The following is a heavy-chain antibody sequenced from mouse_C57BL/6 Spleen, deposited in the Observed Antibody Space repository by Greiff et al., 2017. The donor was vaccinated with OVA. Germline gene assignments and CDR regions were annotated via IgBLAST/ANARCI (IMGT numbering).Heavy chain of an antibody. CDR1: GYTFTSYW. Sequence: VQLQQPGAELVKPGASVKLSCKASGYTFTSYWMQWVKQRPGQGLEWIGEIDPSDSYTNYNQKFKGKATLTVDTSSSTAYMQLGSLTSEDSAVYYCGRREDGDWGKGTTLTVSS. CDR3: GRREDGD. D-gene: IGHD1-2*01. J-gene: IGHJ2*01. V-gene: IGHV1-50*01. CDR2: IDPSDSYT.